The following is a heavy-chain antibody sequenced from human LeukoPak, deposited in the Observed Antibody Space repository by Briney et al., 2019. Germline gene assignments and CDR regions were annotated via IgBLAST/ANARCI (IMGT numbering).Heavy chain of an antibody. CDR2: ISAYNGNT. CDR3: ARDPQSSTALYYMDV. V-gene: IGHV1-18*01. D-gene: IGHD2-15*01. J-gene: IGHJ6*03. Sequence: ASVKVSCKASGYTFTSYGISWVRQAPGQGLEWMGWISAYNGNTNYAQKLQGRVTMTTDTSTSTAYMELRSLRSDDTAVYYCARDPQSSTALYYMDVWGKGTTVTVSS. CDR1: GYTFTSYG.